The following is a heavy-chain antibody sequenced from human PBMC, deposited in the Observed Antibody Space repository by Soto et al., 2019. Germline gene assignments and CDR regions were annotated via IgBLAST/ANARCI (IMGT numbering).Heavy chain of an antibody. CDR1: GGTFSSYA. Sequence: QVQLVQSGAEVKKPGSSVKVSCKASGGTFSSYAISWVRQAPGQGLDWLGGIIPIFGTANYAQKFQGRVTITADESTSPAYMELSSLRSEDTDVYYCARGITVSVSYYYGMDVWGQGTTVTVSS. CDR2: IIPIFGTA. J-gene: IGHJ6*02. V-gene: IGHV1-69*12. D-gene: IGHD1-20*01. CDR3: ARGITVSVSYYYGMDV.